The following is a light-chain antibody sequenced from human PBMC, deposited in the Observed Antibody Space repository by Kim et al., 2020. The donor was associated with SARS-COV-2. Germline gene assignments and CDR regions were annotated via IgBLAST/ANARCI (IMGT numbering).Light chain of an antibody. CDR3: CSYAGSYVV. J-gene: IGLJ2*01. CDR2: DVT. CDR1: SSDVGGYNY. Sequence: PGQSVTISCTGTSSDVGGYNYVSWYQQYPGKAPKVMIYDVTKRPSGVPERFSGSKSGNTASLTVSGLQAEDEADYYCCSYAGSYVVFGGGTQLTVL. V-gene: IGLV2-11*01.